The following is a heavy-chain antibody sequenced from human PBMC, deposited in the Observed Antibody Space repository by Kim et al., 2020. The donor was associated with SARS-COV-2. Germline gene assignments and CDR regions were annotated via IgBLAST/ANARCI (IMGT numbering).Heavy chain of an antibody. CDR1: GFTFSTYA. CDR2: IGGGGNAA. CDR3: AKVYNWNYRGLDY. V-gene: IGHV3-23*01. Sequence: GGSLRLSCAASGFTFSTYAMNWVRQAPGKGLEWVSTIGGGGNAAYYADSVKGRFTISRDNSKNTLYLQMNSLRAEDTAVYYCAKVYNWNYRGLDYWGQGT. J-gene: IGHJ4*02. D-gene: IGHD1-1*01.